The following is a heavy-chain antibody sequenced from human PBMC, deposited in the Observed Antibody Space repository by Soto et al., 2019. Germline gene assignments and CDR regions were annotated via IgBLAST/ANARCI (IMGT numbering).Heavy chain of an antibody. D-gene: IGHD1-20*01. Sequence: EVQLLESGGGLVQPGGSLRLSCTTSGFTFSTYAMSWVRQAPGKGLEWVAGIGDGDADTYYADSVKGRFTISRDTSKSTLHLQMNSLRAEDTAIYYCAKENIRRFDFDYWGQGTLVTVCS. CDR2: IGDGDADT. V-gene: IGHV3-23*01. CDR3: AKENIRRFDFDY. J-gene: IGHJ4*02. CDR1: GFTFSTYA.